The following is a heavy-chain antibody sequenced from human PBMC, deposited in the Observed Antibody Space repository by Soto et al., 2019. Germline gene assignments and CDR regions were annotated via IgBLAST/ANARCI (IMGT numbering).Heavy chain of an antibody. CDR3: AKGSARYFDY. J-gene: IGHJ4*02. CDR2: ISGGIGST. Sequence: EVQLLESGGGLVQPGGSLRLSCVASGFSFGTYAMTWVRQVPGKGLEWVSTISGGIGSTFYADSVKGRYTISRDISKKMLFLHMNGLRGEDTGTYYSAKGSARYFDYWRRGTLVTVSS. CDR1: GFSFGTYA. V-gene: IGHV3-23*01.